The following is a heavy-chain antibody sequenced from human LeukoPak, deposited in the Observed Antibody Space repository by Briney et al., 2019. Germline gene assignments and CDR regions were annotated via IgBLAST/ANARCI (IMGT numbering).Heavy chain of an antibody. CDR1: GFSVSSNY. J-gene: IGHJ3*02. CDR2: IYAGGNT. CDR3: ARVTLQLEYCSSSSCPDAFDM. V-gene: IGHV3-66*01. D-gene: IGHD2-2*01. Sequence: GGSLRLSCAASGFSVSSNYMSWVRQAAGKGLEWVSIIYAGGNTYYADSVKGRFTISRDNSKNTLSLQMNSLRAEDTAVYYCARVTLQLEYCSSSSCPDAFDMWGQGTMVTVSS.